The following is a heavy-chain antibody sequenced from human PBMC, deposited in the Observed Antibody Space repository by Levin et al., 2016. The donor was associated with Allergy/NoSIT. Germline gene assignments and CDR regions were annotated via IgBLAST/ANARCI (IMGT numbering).Heavy chain of an antibody. Sequence: RQAPGKGLEWIGSIYYSGSTYYNPSLKSRVTISVDTSKNQFSLKLSSVTAADTAVYYCASTQWLVVLYWYFDLWGRGTLVTVSS. CDR2: IYYSGST. D-gene: IGHD6-19*01. CDR3: ASTQWLVVLYWYFDL. J-gene: IGHJ2*01. V-gene: IGHV4-39*01.